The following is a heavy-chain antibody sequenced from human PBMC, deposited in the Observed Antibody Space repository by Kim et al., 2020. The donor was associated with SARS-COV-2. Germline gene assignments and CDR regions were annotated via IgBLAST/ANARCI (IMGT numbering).Heavy chain of an antibody. J-gene: IGHJ4*02. V-gene: IGHV3-48*04. CDR3: AGGGVPAVIGY. D-gene: IGHD2-2*01. CDR1: GFTFSSYS. Sequence: GGSLRLSCAASGFTFSSYSMNWVRQAPGKGLEWVSYISSSSSTIYYADSVKGRFTISRDNAKNSLYLQMNSLRAEDTAVYYCAGGGVPAVIGYWGQGTLVTVSS. CDR2: ISSSSSTI.